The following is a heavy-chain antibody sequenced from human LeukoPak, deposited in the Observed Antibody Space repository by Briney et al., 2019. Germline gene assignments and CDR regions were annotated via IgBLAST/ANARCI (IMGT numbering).Heavy chain of an antibody. CDR1: GSTFSSYA. V-gene: IGHV1-69*04. Sequence: GASVKVSCKASGSTFSSYAISWVRQAPGQGLEWMGRIIPILGIANYAQKFQGRVTITADKSTSTAYMELSRLRSDDTAVYYCARNLYYYGSGSYYNPDYGMDVWGQGTTVTVSS. D-gene: IGHD3-10*01. CDR2: IIPILGIA. CDR3: ARNLYYYGSGSYYNPDYGMDV. J-gene: IGHJ6*02.